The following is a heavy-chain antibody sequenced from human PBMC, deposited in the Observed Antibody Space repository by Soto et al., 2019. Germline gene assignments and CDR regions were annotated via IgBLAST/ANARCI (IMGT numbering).Heavy chain of an antibody. J-gene: IGHJ4*02. V-gene: IGHV4-34*01. CDR3: ARGQSPYTIRFYASGSCYFDY. CDR1: GWSFSGYY. CDR2: INHSGIT. D-gene: IGHD3-10*01. Sequence: WETLSLTCAVYGWSFSGYYWSWIRQPPGKGLEWIGEINHSGITNYSPSLKRRVTTAVDTSKNPFALKLSSVTAEDTAVYYCARGQSPYTIRFYASGSCYFDYWGQGTLVTVSS.